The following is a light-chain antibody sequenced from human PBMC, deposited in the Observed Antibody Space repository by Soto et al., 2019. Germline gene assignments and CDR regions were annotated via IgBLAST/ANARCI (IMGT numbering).Light chain of an antibody. CDR2: NSN. Sequence: EIVLTQSPGTLSLSPGDRATLSCRASQSVSSNYLAWYQQKPGRAPRLLIYNSNTRATGVPDRLSGSGSGTDFTLTISRLETEDFALYYCQQYRDLPQTFGQGTKVEMK. CDR1: QSVSSNY. J-gene: IGKJ1*01. V-gene: IGKV3-20*01. CDR3: QQYRDLPQT.